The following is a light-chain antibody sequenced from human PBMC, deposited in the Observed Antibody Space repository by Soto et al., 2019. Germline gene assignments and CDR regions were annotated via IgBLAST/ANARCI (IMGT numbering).Light chain of an antibody. J-gene: IGKJ4*01. CDR3: QQYNNWPRT. V-gene: IGKV3-15*01. CDR2: DTS. Sequence: EVVMTQSPYTLSVSPGDGATLSCRASQNVHSDLAWYQQKPGKAPRLVIYDTSTRATDIPVRFTGGGSGTEFTLTISSLKSEDFAVYYCQQYNNWPRTFGGGTKVEIK. CDR1: QNVHSD.